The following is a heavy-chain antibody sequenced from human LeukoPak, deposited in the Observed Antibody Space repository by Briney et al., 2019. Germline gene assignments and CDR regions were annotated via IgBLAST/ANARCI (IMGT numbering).Heavy chain of an antibody. V-gene: IGHV3-7*05. J-gene: IGHJ3*02. CDR3: ARGFDGYYGFDI. Sequence: GGSLTLPCGVSGFTLSIYWVSWVREAPGKGREWVANINHDGSEKYYVDSVKGRFTISRDNAKKSLYLQMNSLRVEDTAVYYCARGFDGYYGFDIWGQGTMVTVSS. CDR1: GFTLSIYW. CDR2: INHDGSEK. D-gene: IGHD5-24*01.